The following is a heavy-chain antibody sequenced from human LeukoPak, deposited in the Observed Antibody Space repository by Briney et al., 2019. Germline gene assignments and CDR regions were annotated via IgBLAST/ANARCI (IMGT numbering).Heavy chain of an antibody. D-gene: IGHD3-22*01. Sequence: GGTLRLSCAASGFTFSSYGMSWVRQAPGKGLEWVSDISGGGGSKYYADSVKGRFTISRDNSKNTLYLQMNSLRAEDTAVYYCARHYYDGIADYYEDYWGHGTLVTVSS. V-gene: IGHV3-23*01. J-gene: IGHJ4*01. CDR1: GFTFSSYG. CDR2: ISGGGGSK. CDR3: ARHYYDGIADYYEDY.